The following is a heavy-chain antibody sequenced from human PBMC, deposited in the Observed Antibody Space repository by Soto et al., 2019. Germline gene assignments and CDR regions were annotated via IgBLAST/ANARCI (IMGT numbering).Heavy chain of an antibody. V-gene: IGHV3-23*01. CDR1: GFTFSSYA. CDR2: ISGSAATT. CDR3: ARGPRYCSGYSCDYYMDV. J-gene: IGHJ6*03. Sequence: EVQLLESGGGLVQPGGSLRLSCAASGFTFSSYAMSWVRQAPGKGLEWVSAISGSAATTFYADSVNGRFTVSRDNSKNTLYLQMNSLRAEDTAVYYCARGPRYCSGYSCDYYMDVLGKGTTVTVSS. D-gene: IGHD2-15*01.